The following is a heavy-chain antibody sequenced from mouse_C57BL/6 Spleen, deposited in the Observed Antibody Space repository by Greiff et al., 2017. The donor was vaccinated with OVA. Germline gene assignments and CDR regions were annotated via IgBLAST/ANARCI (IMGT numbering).Heavy chain of an antibody. J-gene: IGHJ3*01. D-gene: IGHD2-5*01. CDR3: ASPCYINPAWFAY. Sequence: VQLQQSGAELVRPGASVKLSCKASGYTFTSYGISWVKQRTGQGLEWIGEIYPRSGNTYYNAKFKGKATLTADKSSSTAYMELRSLTSEDSAVYFCASPCYINPAWFAYWGQGTLVTVSA. CDR2: IYPRSGNT. V-gene: IGHV1-81*01. CDR1: GYTFTSYG.